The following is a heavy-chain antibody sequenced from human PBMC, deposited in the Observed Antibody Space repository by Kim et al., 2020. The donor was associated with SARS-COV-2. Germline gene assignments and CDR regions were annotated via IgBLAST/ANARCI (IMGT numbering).Heavy chain of an antibody. J-gene: IGHJ4*02. D-gene: IGHD3-3*01. Sequence: GGSLRLSCAASGFTFSSYGMHWVRQAPGKGLEWVAVISYDGSNKYYADSVKGRFTISRDNSKNTLYLQMNSLRAEDTAVYYCAKEPTIFGVVTELFDYWGQGTLVTVSS. CDR1: GFTFSSYG. CDR2: ISYDGSNK. V-gene: IGHV3-30*18. CDR3: AKEPTIFGVVTELFDY.